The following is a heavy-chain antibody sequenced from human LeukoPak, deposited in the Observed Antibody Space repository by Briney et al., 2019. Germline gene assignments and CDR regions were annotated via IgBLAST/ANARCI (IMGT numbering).Heavy chain of an antibody. CDR2: IIPILGIA. CDR3: ARGGYYYDSSGSFDY. J-gene: IGHJ4*02. Sequence: ASVKVSCKASGGTFSSYAISWVRQAPGQGLEWMGRIIPILGIANYAQKFQGRVTITAAKSTSAAYMELSSLRSEDTAVYYCARGGYYYDSSGSFDYWGQGTLVTVSS. CDR1: GGTFSSYA. V-gene: IGHV1-69*04. D-gene: IGHD3-22*01.